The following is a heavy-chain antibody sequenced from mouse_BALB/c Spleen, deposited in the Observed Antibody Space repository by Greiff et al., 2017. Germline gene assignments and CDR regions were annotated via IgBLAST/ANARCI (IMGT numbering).Heavy chain of an antibody. CDR2: ISSGSSTI. V-gene: IGHV5-17*02. D-gene: IGHD2-3*01. Sequence: DVHLVESGGGLVQPGGSRKLSCAASGFTFSSFGMHWVRQAPEKGLEWVAYISSGSSTIYYADTVKGRFTISRDNPKNTLFLQMTSLRSEDTAMYYCARSGDDGYLFAYWGQGTLVTVSA. J-gene: IGHJ3*01. CDR3: ARSGDDGYLFAY. CDR1: GFTFSSFG.